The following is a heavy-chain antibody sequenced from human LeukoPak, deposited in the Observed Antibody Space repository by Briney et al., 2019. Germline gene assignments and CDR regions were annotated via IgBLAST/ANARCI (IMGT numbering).Heavy chain of an antibody. CDR1: GGTFSSYA. J-gene: IGHJ6*02. Sequence: GASVKVFCKASGGTFSSYAISWVRQAPGQGLEWMGRIIPILGIANYAQKFQGRVTITADKSTSTAYMELSSLRSEDTAVYYCARGMGSSTSWPYYYYYCGMDVWGQGTTVTVSS. V-gene: IGHV1-69*04. CDR3: ARGMGSSTSWPYYYYYCGMDV. D-gene: IGHD2-2*01. CDR2: IIPILGIA.